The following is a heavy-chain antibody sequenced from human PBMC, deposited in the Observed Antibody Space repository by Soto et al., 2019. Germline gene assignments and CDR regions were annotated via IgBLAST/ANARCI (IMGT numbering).Heavy chain of an antibody. CDR2: IYYSGST. Sequence: QVRLEESGPGLVKPSETLSLICSVSGGSVNNANYFWNWIRHHPENGLEWMGYIYYSGSTRYNPSFKTRATLSIDTSKTQFSLRLNSVTVAETAVYFCARDADYGGSRGGMDVWGRGTTVTVSS. CDR1: GGSVNNANYF. J-gene: IGHJ6*02. D-gene: IGHD4-17*01. V-gene: IGHV4-31*03. CDR3: ARDADYGGSRGGMDV.